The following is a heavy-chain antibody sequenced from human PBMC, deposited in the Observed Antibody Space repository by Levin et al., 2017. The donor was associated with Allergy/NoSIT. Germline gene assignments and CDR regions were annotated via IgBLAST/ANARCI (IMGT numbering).Heavy chain of an antibody. CDR2: IKQDGSEQ. V-gene: IGHV3-7*04. CDR3: ARTRTHGSGKPYYFDY. D-gene: IGHD3-10*01. J-gene: IGHJ4*02. Sequence: GESLKISCAASGFTFTSYSMSWVRQAPGQGLEWVANIKQDGSEQYYVGSVKGRFSISRDNAKNSVDLQMNGLRAEDTAEYYCARTRTHGSGKPYYFDYWGQGTLVTVSS. CDR1: GFTFTSYS.